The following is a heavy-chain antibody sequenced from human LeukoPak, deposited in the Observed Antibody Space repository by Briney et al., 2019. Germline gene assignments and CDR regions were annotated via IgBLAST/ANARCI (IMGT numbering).Heavy chain of an antibody. J-gene: IGHJ5*02. CDR3: ARDPTIAVAGSP. CDR2: INDEGTTT. V-gene: IGHV3-74*01. D-gene: IGHD6-19*01. CDR1: GFTFRNYW. Sequence: PGGSLRLSCAASGFTFRNYWMHWVRQGPGKGLFWISRINDEGTTTEYAESVKGRFTISRDNSKNTLYLQMNSLRAEDTAVYYCARDPTIAVAGSPWGQGTLVTVSS.